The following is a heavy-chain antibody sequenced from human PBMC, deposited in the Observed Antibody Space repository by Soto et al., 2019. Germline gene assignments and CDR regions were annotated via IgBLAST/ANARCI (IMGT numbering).Heavy chain of an antibody. D-gene: IGHD3-9*01. V-gene: IGHV3-66*01. CDR1: GFTVSRNY. J-gene: IGHJ6*02. CDR2: IYSGGST. Sequence: EVQLVESGGGLVQPGGSLRLSCAASGFTVSRNYMSWVRQAPGKGLEWVSVIYSGGSTYYVDSVKGRFTISRDNSMNTLYLQMDSLRAEDTAVYFCARDQWDDILTASSGMDVWGQGTTVTVSS. CDR3: ARDQWDDILTASSGMDV.